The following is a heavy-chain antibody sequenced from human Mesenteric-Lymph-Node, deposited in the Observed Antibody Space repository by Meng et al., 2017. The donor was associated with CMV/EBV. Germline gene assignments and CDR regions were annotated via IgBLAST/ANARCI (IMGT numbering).Heavy chain of an antibody. V-gene: IGHV1-69*10. Sequence: SVKVSCKASGYTFSTYGLSWVRQVPGQGLEWMGGIIPILDIINYPKKFQGRVTITADTSTTTVYMELSSLTSDDTAVYYCASRDVTTGNILDWYFDVWGRGTLVTVSS. D-gene: IGHD4-17*01. CDR1: GYTFSTYG. J-gene: IGHJ2*01. CDR2: IIPILDII. CDR3: ASRDVTTGNILDWYFDV.